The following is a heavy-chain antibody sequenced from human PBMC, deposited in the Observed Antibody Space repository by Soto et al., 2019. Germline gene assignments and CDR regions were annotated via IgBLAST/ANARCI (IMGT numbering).Heavy chain of an antibody. J-gene: IGHJ6*02. V-gene: IGHV3-30-3*01. CDR3: ARYLEGPAYGRTSGGMDV. CDR1: GFTLSSYA. Sequence: GGSLRLSCAASGFTLSSYAMHWVRQAPGKGLEWVAVISYDGSNKYYADSVKGRFTISRDNSKNTRYLQMNSLRAEDTAVYYCARYLEGPAYGRTSGGMDVWGQGTTVTVSS. CDR2: ISYDGSNK. D-gene: IGHD3-10*01.